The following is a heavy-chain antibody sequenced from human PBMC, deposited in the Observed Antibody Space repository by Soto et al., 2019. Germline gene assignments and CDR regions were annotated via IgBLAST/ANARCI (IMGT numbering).Heavy chain of an antibody. Sequence: GGSLRLSCAASGFTFSDYYMSWIRQAPGKGLEWVSYISSSSSYTNYADSVKGRFTISRDNAKNSLYLQMNSLRAEDTAVYYCARDGSVWSGSPTYYYGMDVWGQGTTVTGSS. J-gene: IGHJ6*02. V-gene: IGHV3-11*06. D-gene: IGHD3-3*01. CDR3: ARDGSVWSGSPTYYYGMDV. CDR1: GFTFSDYY. CDR2: ISSSSSYT.